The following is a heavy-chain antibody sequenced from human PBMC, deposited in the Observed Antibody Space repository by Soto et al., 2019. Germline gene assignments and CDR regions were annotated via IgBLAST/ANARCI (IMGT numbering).Heavy chain of an antibody. CDR3: AKDQVVDTIRYYFDY. CDR2: ISYDGSNK. D-gene: IGHD5-12*01. Sequence: LGGSLRLSCAASGFTFSSYGMHWVRQAPGKGLEWVAVISYDGSNKYYADSVKGRFTISRDNSKNTLYLQMNSLRAEDTAVYYCAKDQVVDTIRYYFDYWGQGTLVTVS. V-gene: IGHV3-30*18. J-gene: IGHJ4*02. CDR1: GFTFSSYG.